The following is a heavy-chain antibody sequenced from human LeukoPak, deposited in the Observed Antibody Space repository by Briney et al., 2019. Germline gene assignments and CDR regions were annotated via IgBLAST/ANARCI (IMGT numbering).Heavy chain of an antibody. D-gene: IGHD6-13*01. V-gene: IGHV4-34*01. CDR3: ARGGLRGQQLVRNFDY. CDR2: INHSGST. Sequence: SETLSLTCAVYGGSFSGYYWSWIRQPPGKGLEWIGEINHSGSTNYNPSLKSRVTISVDTSKNQFSLKLSAVTAADTAVYYCARGGLRGQQLVRNFDYWGQGPLVTVSS. J-gene: IGHJ4*02. CDR1: GGSFSGYY.